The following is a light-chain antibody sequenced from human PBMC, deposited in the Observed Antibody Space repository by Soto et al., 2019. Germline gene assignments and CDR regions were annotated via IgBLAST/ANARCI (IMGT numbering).Light chain of an antibody. CDR3: QLYGTSPPRYT. CDR1: QSIPSNY. V-gene: IGKV3-20*01. Sequence: DIVLTQSPGTLSLSPGERATLSCRASQSIPSNYLAWYQQKPGQAPRLLIHGASSRATGIPDRFSGSGSGTDFTLTISRLEPKDFAVYYCQLYGTSPPRYTFGLWTKLEIK. CDR2: GAS. J-gene: IGKJ2*01.